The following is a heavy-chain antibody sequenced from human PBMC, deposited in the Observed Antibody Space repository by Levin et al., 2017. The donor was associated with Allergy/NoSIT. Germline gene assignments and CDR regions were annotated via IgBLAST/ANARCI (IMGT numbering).Heavy chain of an antibody. CDR1: GFTFSSYG. CDR3: ARTRGEYGGYYYGMDV. J-gene: IGHJ6*02. CDR2: IWYDGSNK. V-gene: IGHV3-33*01. Sequence: GGSLRLSCAASGFTFSSYGMHWVRQAPGKGLEWVAVIWYDGSNKYYADSVKGRFTISRDNSKNTLYLQMNSLRAEDTAVYYCARTRGEYGGYYYGMDVWGQGTTVTVSS. D-gene: IGHD2/OR15-2a*01.